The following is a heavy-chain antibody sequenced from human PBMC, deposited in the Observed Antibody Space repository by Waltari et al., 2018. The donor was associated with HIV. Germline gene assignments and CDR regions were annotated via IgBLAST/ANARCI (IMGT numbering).Heavy chain of an antibody. V-gene: IGHV3-21*01. CDR2: SSSSSSYI. CDR1: GFPFSSHS. J-gene: IGHJ3*02. CDR3: ARYTFRAVAGSLGAVEI. D-gene: IGHD2-15*01. Sequence: EVQLVESGGGLVKPGGSLRLSCAASGFPFSSHSMKWVRQAPGKGLELVSSSSSSSSYIYYADPVKGRFSISRDNAKNSLHLQMDNVGAEDTAVYYCARYTFRAVAGSLGAVEIWGQGTMVTVSS.